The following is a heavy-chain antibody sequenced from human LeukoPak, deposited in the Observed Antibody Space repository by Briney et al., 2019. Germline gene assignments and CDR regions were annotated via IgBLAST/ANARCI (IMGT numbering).Heavy chain of an antibody. D-gene: IGHD3-10*01. CDR2: ISSSSSYI. V-gene: IGHV3-21*01. Sequence: PGGSLRLSCAASGFTFNSYSMNWVRQAPGKGLEWVSVISSSSSYIYYADSVKGRFTISRDNAKNSLYLQMSSLRAEDTAVYYCARDNVGWFGELLAPADYWGQGTLVTVSS. CDR3: ARDNVGWFGELLAPADY. CDR1: GFTFNSYS. J-gene: IGHJ4*02.